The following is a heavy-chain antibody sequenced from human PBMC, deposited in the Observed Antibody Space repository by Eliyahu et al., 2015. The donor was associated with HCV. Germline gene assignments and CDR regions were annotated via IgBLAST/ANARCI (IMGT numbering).Heavy chain of an antibody. CDR3: ARDSVAARPGWFDP. CDR2: ISAYNGDT. V-gene: IGHV1-18*01. D-gene: IGHD6-6*01. CDR1: GYTFTTYA. Sequence: QVQLVQSGAEVKKPGASVKVSCKASGYTFTTYAISWVRQAPGQGLEWMGWISAYNGDTKYAQNFQGRVTMTTDTSTTTAYLELKSLRSDDTAVYFCARDSVAARPGWFDPWGQGTLVTVSS. J-gene: IGHJ5*02.